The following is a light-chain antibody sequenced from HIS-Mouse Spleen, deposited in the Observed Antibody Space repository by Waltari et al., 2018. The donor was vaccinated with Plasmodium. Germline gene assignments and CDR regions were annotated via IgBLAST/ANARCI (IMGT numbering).Light chain of an antibody. V-gene: IGLV3-10*01. CDR1: ALPKKY. J-gene: IGLJ3*02. CDR3: YSTDSSGNHRV. Sequence: ELTQPPSVSVSPGQTARITCSGDALPKKYAYWYQQKSGQAPVLVIYEDSKRPSGIPERFAGSSSGTMATLTISGAQVEDEADYYCYSTDSSGNHRVFGGGTKLTVL. CDR2: EDS.